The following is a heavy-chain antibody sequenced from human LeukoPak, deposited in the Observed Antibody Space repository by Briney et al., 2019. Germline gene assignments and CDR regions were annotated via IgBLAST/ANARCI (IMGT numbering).Heavy chain of an antibody. D-gene: IGHD2-15*01. CDR3: ARDRSSGGSWSLDY. V-gene: IGHV1-69*13. CDR1: GGTFSSYA. Sequence: SVKVSCKASGGTFSSYAISWVRQAPGQGLEWMGGIIPIFCTANYAQKFQGRVTITADESTSTAYMELSSLRSEDTAVYYCARDRSSGGSWSLDYWGQGTLVTVSS. J-gene: IGHJ4*02. CDR2: IIPIFCTA.